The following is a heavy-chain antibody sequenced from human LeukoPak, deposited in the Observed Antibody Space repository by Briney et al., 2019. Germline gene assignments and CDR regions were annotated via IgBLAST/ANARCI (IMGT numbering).Heavy chain of an antibody. D-gene: IGHD1-20*01. CDR1: GGTFISYA. J-gene: IGHJ3*02. V-gene: IGHV1-69*01. Sequence: SVKVSCKASGGTFISYAINWVRQAPGQGLECMGGIIPIFGTANYAQKFQGRVTITADESTSTAYMELSSLRSEDTAVYYCARDRSITSHRETFDIWGQGTMVTVSS. CDR3: ARDRSITSHRETFDI. CDR2: IIPIFGTA.